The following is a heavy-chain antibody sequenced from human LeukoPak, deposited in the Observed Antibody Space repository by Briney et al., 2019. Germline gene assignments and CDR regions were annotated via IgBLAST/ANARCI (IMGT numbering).Heavy chain of an antibody. J-gene: IGHJ3*02. CDR1: GGSFSGYY. CDR3: ARDTWELTAFDI. D-gene: IGHD1-26*01. V-gene: IGHV4-34*01. Sequence: PSETLSLTCAVYGGSFSGYYWSWIRQPPGKGLEWIGEINHSGSTNYNPSLKSRVTISVDTSKNQFPLKLSSVTAADTAVYYCARDTWELTAFDIWGQGTMVTVSS. CDR2: INHSGST.